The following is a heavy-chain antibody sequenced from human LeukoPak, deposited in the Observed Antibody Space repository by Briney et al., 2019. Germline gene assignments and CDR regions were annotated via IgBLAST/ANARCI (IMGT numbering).Heavy chain of an antibody. J-gene: IGHJ3*02. Sequence: ASVKVSCKASGGTFSSYAISWVRQAPGQGLEWMGGIIPIFGTANYAQKFQGRVTITTDESTSTAYMELSSLRSEDTAVYYCASGDMAARLRGNAFDIWGQGTMVTVSS. CDR1: GGTFSSYA. D-gene: IGHD6-6*01. CDR3: ASGDMAARLRGNAFDI. CDR2: IIPIFGTA. V-gene: IGHV1-69*05.